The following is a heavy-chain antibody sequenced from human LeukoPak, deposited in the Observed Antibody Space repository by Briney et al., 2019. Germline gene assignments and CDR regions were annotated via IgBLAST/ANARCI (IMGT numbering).Heavy chain of an antibody. CDR2: ISAYNGNT. CDR3: ARAGGFIVVVPANIRGNWFAP. CDR1: GYTFTSYG. J-gene: IGHJ5*02. V-gene: IGHV1-18*01. Sequence: GASVKVSCKASGYTFTSYGISWVRQAPGQGLEWMGWISAYNGNTNYAQKLQGRVTMTTDTSTSTAYMELRSLRSDDTAVYYCARAGGFIVVVPANIRGNWFAPWGQETLVTVSS. D-gene: IGHD2-2*01.